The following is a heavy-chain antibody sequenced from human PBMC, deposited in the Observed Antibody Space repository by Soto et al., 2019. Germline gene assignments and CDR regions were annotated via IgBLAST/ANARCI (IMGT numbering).Heavy chain of an antibody. J-gene: IGHJ6*02. CDR1: GGSISSGDYY. D-gene: IGHD6-13*01. V-gene: IGHV4-30-4*01. Sequence: QVQLQESGPGLVEPSQTLSLTCTVSGGSISSGDYYWSWIRQPPGKGLEWIGYNHYSRSTYHNPSLHSRATTSVDTSNNQFSRQLTSVTAAATAVYYCGSAHRDLQKVVHYYYSMDVWGQGTTVTVSS. CDR2: NHYSRST. CDR3: GSAHRDLQKVVHYYYSMDV.